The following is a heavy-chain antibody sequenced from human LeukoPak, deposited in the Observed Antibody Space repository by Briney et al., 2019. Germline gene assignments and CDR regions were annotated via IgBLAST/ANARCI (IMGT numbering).Heavy chain of an antibody. CDR1: GFTFDDYA. D-gene: IGHD3-10*01. Sequence: GRSLRLSCAASGFTFDDYAMHWVRQAPGKGLEWVSGISWNSGSIGYADSVKGRFTISRDNAKNSLYLQMNSLRAEDTALYYCAKEAMVRGVTSPFDYWGQGTLVTVSS. CDR2: ISWNSGSI. V-gene: IGHV3-9*01. J-gene: IGHJ4*02. CDR3: AKEAMVRGVTSPFDY.